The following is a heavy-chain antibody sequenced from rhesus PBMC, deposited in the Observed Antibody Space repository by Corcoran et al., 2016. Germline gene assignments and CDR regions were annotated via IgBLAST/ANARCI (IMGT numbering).Heavy chain of an antibody. Sequence: QVQLQESGPGVVKPSENLSLTCAVSGYSISSGYDWSWIRQPPGKGLEWIGRISGSGGSTDYNPSLKSRVTISTDTSKNQFSLKLSSVTAADTAVYYCARDSRGPRYWGQGVLVTVSS. V-gene: IGHV4-127*01. CDR2: ISGSGGST. J-gene: IGHJ4*01. CDR3: ARDSRGPRY. CDR1: GYSISSGYD.